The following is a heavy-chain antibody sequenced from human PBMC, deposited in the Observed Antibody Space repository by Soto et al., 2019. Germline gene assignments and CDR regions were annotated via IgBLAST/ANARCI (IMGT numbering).Heavy chain of an antibody. D-gene: IGHD3-22*01. J-gene: IGHJ4*02. V-gene: IGHV4-31*03. CDR3: ASLSAGYYYDSSGYYFDY. Sequence: SETLSLTCTVSGGSISSGGYYWSWIRQHPGKGLEWIGYIYYSGSTYYNPSLNSRVTISVEKSKNQFSLKLSSVTAADTAVYYCASLSAGYYYDSSGYYFDYWGQGTLVTVSS. CDR2: IYYSGST. CDR1: GGSISSGGYY.